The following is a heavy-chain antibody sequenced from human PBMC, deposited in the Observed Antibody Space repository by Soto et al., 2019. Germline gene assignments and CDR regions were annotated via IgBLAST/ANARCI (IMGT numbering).Heavy chain of an antibody. CDR2: ISSSSSTI. Sequence: GGSLRLSCAASGFTFSSYSMNWVRQAPGKGLEWVSYISSSSSTIYYADSVKGRFTISRDNAKNSLYLQMNSLRDEDTAVYYCARDLNWNYDYYYGMDVWGQGTTVTVSS. D-gene: IGHD1-20*01. CDR3: ARDLNWNYDYYYGMDV. CDR1: GFTFSSYS. J-gene: IGHJ6*02. V-gene: IGHV3-48*02.